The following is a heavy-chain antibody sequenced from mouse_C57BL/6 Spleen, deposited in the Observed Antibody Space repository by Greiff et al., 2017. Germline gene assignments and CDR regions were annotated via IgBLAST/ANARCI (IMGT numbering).Heavy chain of an antibody. Sequence: VQLQQSGPELVKPGASVKISCKASGYSFTGYYMNWVKQSPEKSLEWIGEINPSTGGTTYNQKFKAKATLTVDKSSSTAYMQLKSLTSEDSEVYCCARGGFYYDSSDGWYFDVWGTGTTVTVSS. CDR2: INPSTGGT. J-gene: IGHJ1*03. D-gene: IGHD2-4*01. V-gene: IGHV1-42*01. CDR3: ARGGFYYDSSDGWYFDV. CDR1: GYSFTGYY.